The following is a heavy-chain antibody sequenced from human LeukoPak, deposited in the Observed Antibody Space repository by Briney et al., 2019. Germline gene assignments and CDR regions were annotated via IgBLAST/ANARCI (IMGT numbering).Heavy chain of an antibody. V-gene: IGHV3-74*01. Sequence: PGGSLRLSCAASGFTFSSYWMHWVRQTLGKWLVWVSRINSDGSSTSYADSVKGRFTISRDNAKNTLYLQMNSLRAEDTAVYYCERGVNDFWSGSDFDYWGQGTLVTVSS. CDR3: ERGVNDFWSGSDFDY. CDR2: INSDGSST. CDR1: GFTFSSYW. D-gene: IGHD3-3*01. J-gene: IGHJ4*02.